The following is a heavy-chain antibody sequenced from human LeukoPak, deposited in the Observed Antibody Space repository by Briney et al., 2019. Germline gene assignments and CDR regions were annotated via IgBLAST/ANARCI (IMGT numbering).Heavy chain of an antibody. V-gene: IGHV3-23*01. CDR1: GFTFSSYA. Sequence: GSLRLSCAASGFTFSSYAMSWVRQAPGKGLEWVSGISGSGGSTYYADSVKGRFTISRDNSKNTLYLQMNSLRAEDTAVYYCAREGLIGFDILTGPYYFDYWGQGTLVTVSS. D-gene: IGHD3-9*01. CDR2: ISGSGGST. CDR3: AREGLIGFDILTGPYYFDY. J-gene: IGHJ4*02.